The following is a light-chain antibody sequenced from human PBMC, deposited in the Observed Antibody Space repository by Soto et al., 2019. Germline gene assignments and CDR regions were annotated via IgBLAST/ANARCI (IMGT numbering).Light chain of an antibody. V-gene: IGKV1-27*01. CDR3: QKYNGALWT. CDR1: QGISNY. J-gene: IGKJ1*01. Sequence: DIQLTQSPSFLSPSIGESVTITCRASQGISNYVAWYQQKQGKVPKLLIYAASALQLGVPSRFSGSGSGTDFTLTISSLQPEDVATYYCQKYNGALWTFGQGTKVDIK. CDR2: AAS.